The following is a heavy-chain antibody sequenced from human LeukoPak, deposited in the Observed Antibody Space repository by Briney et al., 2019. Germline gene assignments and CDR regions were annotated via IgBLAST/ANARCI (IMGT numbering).Heavy chain of an antibody. J-gene: IGHJ4*02. D-gene: IGHD4-11*01. Sequence: RGGSLRLSCSASGLTFDDYAMHWVRQAPGKGMEWVSPISGDGGSTYYVASVKGRFTISRDNSKNSLFLQMNSLRIEDTAFYFCAKDSSPTVNFFDYWGQGTLVTVSS. CDR2: ISGDGGST. CDR1: GLTFDDYA. V-gene: IGHV3-43*02. CDR3: AKDSSPTVNFFDY.